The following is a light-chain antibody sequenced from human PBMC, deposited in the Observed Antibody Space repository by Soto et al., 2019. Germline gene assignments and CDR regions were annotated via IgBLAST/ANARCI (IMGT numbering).Light chain of an antibody. Sequence: ETVLTQSPGTLSLSPGERATLSCRANSAVSSIYLAWYQQKPGQAPRLLIYGASSRATGIPDRFSGSGSGTDFTLTISRLEPEDFGVYYCQQYESSLTFGGGTRVEIK. CDR3: QQYESSLT. V-gene: IGKV3-20*01. CDR2: GAS. J-gene: IGKJ4*01. CDR1: SAVSSIY.